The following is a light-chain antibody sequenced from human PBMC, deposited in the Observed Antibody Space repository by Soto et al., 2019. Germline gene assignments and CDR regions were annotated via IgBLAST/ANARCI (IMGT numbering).Light chain of an antibody. J-gene: IGKJ2*01. CDR3: QQRSDWPPMYT. CDR2: DVS. V-gene: IGKV3-11*01. Sequence: EIVLTQSPDKLSLSPGERATLSCRASQTVTSFLAWYQQRPGQAPRLLIYDVSNRATGIPARFSGSGSGTDFTLTISSLEPEDSAIYYCQQRSDWPPMYTFGQGTKLEIK. CDR1: QTVTSF.